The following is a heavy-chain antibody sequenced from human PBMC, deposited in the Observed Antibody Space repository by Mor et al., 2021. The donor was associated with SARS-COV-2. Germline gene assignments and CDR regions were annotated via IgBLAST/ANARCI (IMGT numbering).Heavy chain of an antibody. CDR3: AAFCSGDSGSPTYYFDY. Sequence: HSGSTNYNPSLKSRVTVTVDTSKKQFSLNLRSVTAADTAVYYCAAFCSGDSGSPTYYFDYWGQGTLVTVSS. J-gene: IGHJ4*02. V-gene: IGHV4-34*01. D-gene: IGHD2-15*01. CDR2: HSGST.